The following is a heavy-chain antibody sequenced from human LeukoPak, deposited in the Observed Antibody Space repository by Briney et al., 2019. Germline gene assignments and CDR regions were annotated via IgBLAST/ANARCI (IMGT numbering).Heavy chain of an antibody. CDR1: GFTFSNYG. CDR2: IRSSGGGT. D-gene: IGHD6-13*01. V-gene: IGHV3-23*01. J-gene: IGHJ4*02. Sequence: PGGSLRLSCAASGFTFSNYGMSWVRQAPGRGLEWVSAIRSSGGGTYYADSVKGRFTISRDNSKNTLYLQMNSLRAEDTAVYYCARPTYYSSSEYYFDYWGQGTLVTVSS. CDR3: ARPTYYSSSEYYFDY.